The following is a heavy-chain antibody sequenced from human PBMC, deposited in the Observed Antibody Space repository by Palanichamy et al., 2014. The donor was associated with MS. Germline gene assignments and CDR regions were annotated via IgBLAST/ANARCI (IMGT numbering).Heavy chain of an antibody. V-gene: IGHV3-74*01. CDR2: INSDGTNT. CDR3: ARGYSYNYRIDY. Sequence: EVQLVESGGGLSSXRGGPVRLSCAASGFTFSSYWMHWVRQAPGKGLVWVSRINSDGTNTTYADSVKGRFTISRDNAKNTLYLQMNSLRAEDTTVYYCARGYSYNYRIDYWGRGTLVTVSS. CDR1: GFTFSSYW. D-gene: IGHD5-18*01. J-gene: IGHJ4*02.